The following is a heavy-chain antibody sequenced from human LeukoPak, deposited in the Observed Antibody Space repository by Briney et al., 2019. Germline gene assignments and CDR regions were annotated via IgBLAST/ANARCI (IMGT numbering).Heavy chain of an antibody. Sequence: SETLSLTCAVYGGSFSGYYWSWIRQPPGKGLEWIGEINHSGSTNYNPSLKSRVTISVDTSKNQFSLKLSSVTAADTAVYYCARAAHDFWSGYFGPWGQGTLVTVSS. D-gene: IGHD3-3*01. CDR2: INHSGST. CDR1: GGSFSGYY. V-gene: IGHV4-34*01. J-gene: IGHJ5*02. CDR3: ARAAHDFWSGYFGP.